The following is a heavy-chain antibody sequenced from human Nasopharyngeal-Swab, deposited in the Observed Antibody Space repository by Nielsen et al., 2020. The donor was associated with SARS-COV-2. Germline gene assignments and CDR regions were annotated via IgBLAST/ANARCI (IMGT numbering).Heavy chain of an antibody. Sequence: SETLPLTCSVSGDSISSNNHYWGWIRQPPGKGLEWIGDIFYSGTTSYNPSLKSRITISVDTSKNQFSLKLTSVTAADTAVYYCARTLAMTGDWRYFDHWGQGILVTVSS. CDR3: ARTLAMTGDWRYFDH. CDR1: GDSISSNNHY. D-gene: IGHD3-9*01. J-gene: IGHJ4*02. CDR2: IFYSGTT. V-gene: IGHV4-39*01.